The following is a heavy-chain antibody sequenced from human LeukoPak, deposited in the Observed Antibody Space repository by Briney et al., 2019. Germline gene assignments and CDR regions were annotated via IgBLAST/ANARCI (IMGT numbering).Heavy chain of an antibody. J-gene: IGHJ6*02. D-gene: IGHD2-2*01. V-gene: IGHV1-2*04. CDR1: RYTFTGYY. CDR3: ARDVEYCSSTSCPHYYYYGMDV. Sequence: ASVKVSCKASRYTFTGYYMHWVRQAPGQGLEWMGWINPNSGGTNYAQKFQGWVTMTRDTSISTAYMELSRLRSDDTAVYYCARDVEYCSSTSCPHYYYYGMDVWGQGTTVTVSS. CDR2: INPNSGGT.